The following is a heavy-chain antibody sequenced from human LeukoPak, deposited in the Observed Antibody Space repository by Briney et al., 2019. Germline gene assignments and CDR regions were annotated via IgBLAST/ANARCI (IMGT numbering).Heavy chain of an antibody. D-gene: IGHD5-12*01. V-gene: IGHV1-69-2*01. Sequence: ASVKVSCKVSGYTFTDYYMHWVQQAPGKGLEWMGLVDPEDGETIYAEKFQGRVTITADTSTDTAYMELSSLRSEDTAVYYCARDGLYSGYDFGGKSSWFDPWGQGTLVTVSS. CDR3: ARDGLYSGYDFGGKSSWFDP. CDR2: VDPEDGET. CDR1: GYTFTDYY. J-gene: IGHJ5*02.